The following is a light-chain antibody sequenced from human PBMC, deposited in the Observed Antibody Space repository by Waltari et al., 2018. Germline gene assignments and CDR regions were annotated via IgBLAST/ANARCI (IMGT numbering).Light chain of an antibody. Sequence: EIVLTQSPGTLSLSPGERATLSCRASQSVRGSLAWYQQKAGQAPRLLIYGASSRATCIPDRFSGSGSGTDFILTISRLEPEDVAVYYCQHYVRLPATFGQGTKVEIK. V-gene: IGKV3-20*01. CDR1: QSVRGS. J-gene: IGKJ1*01. CDR3: QHYVRLPAT. CDR2: GAS.